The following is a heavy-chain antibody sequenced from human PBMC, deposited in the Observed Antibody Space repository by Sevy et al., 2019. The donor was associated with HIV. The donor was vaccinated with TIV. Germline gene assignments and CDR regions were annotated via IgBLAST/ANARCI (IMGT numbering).Heavy chain of an antibody. J-gene: IGHJ4*02. D-gene: IGHD6-13*01. CDR3: ARGWYYYFDY. Sequence: QSQTLSLTCAISGDSVSSNSAAWNWIRQSPSRGLEWLGRTYYRSKWYSDYAVSVESRISVNPDTSKNQFSLHLNSVTPEDTAVYYCARGWYYYFDYWGQGTLVTVSS. CDR1: GDSVSSNSAA. V-gene: IGHV6-1*01. CDR2: TYYRSKWYS.